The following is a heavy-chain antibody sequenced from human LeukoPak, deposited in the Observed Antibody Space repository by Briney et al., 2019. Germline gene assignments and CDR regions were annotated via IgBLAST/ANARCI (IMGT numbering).Heavy chain of an antibody. D-gene: IGHD4-11*01. Sequence: ASVKVSCKASGYIFTSYAMHWVRQAPGQRLEWMGWINAGNGNTKYSQKFQGRVTMTRDTSTSTVYMELSSLRSEDTAVYYCARQQGLQNLNFDYWGQGTLVTVSS. CDR1: GYIFTSYA. V-gene: IGHV1-3*01. CDR3: ARQQGLQNLNFDY. CDR2: INAGNGNT. J-gene: IGHJ4*02.